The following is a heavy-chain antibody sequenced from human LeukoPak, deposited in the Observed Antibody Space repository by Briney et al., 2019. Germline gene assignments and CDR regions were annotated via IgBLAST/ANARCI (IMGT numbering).Heavy chain of an antibody. CDR3: AREGGRYYGDYPDY. CDR2: ISYDGSNK. D-gene: IGHD3-10*01. J-gene: IGHJ4*02. Sequence: PGGSLRLSCAASGFTFSSYAMHWVRQAPGKGLEWVAVISYDGSNKYYADSMKGRFTISRDNSKNTLYLQMNSLRAEDTAVYYCAREGGRYYGDYPDYWGQGTLVTVSS. V-gene: IGHV3-30-3*01. CDR1: GFTFSSYA.